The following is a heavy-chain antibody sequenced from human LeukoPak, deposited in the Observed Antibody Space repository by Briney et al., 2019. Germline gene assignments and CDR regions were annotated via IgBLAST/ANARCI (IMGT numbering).Heavy chain of an antibody. CDR2: INHSGST. CDR3: ARGGYYGSGNDFRFDP. J-gene: IGHJ5*02. Sequence: SETLSLTCAVYGGSFSGYYWSWIRQPPGKGLEWIGEINHSGSTNYNPSLKSRVTISVDTSKNQFFLKLKSVTAADTAVYYCARGGYYGSGNDFRFDPWGQGTLVTVSS. CDR1: GGSFSGYY. D-gene: IGHD3-10*01. V-gene: IGHV4-34*01.